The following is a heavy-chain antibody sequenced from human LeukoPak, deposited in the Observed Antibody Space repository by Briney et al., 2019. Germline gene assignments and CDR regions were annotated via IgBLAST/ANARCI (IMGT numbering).Heavy chain of an antibody. CDR3: ASAYRNYGSGSYYNGFDP. V-gene: IGHV1-2*06. J-gene: IGHJ5*02. D-gene: IGHD3-10*01. CDR1: GYTFTGYY. CDR2: INPNSGGT. Sequence: GASVKVSCKASGYTFTGYYMHWVRQAPGQGLEWMGRINPNSGGTNYAQKFQGRVTMTRDTSISTAYMKLSRLRSDDTAVYYCASAYRNYGSGSYYNGFDPWGQGTLVTVSS.